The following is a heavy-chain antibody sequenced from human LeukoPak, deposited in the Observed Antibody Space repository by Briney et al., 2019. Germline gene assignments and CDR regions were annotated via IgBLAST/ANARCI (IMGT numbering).Heavy chain of an antibody. CDR2: IIPIFGTA. J-gene: IGHJ6*02. CDR1: GGTFSSYA. V-gene: IGHV1-69*13. D-gene: IGHD5-18*01. Sequence: ASVKASCKASGGTFSSYAISWVRQAPGQGLEWMGGIIPIFGTANYAQKFQGRVTITADESTSTAYMELSSLRSEDTAVYYCAAPDTATNYYYYGMDVWGQGTTVTVSS. CDR3: AAPDTATNYYYYGMDV.